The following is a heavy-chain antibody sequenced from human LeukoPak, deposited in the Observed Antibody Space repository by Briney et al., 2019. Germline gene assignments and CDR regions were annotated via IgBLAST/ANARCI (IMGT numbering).Heavy chain of an antibody. D-gene: IGHD5-24*01. CDR2: MSRNIGSI. CDR1: GFTFDDYT. CDR3: AKGVEMATIIYFEY. V-gene: IGHV3-9*03. Sequence: PRRSLRLSCAASGFTFDDYTMHWGRQAPGKGLGWVSGMSRNIGSIGDAHSVKGPFTISRDNAKNSLYLQMNSLRAEDMALYYCAKGVEMATIIYFEYWGQGTLVTVSS. J-gene: IGHJ4*02.